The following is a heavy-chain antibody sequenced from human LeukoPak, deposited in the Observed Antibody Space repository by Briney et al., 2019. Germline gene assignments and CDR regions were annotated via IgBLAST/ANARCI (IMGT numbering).Heavy chain of an antibody. CDR1: GDSISSSGHY. CDR3: ARPRDVDTALEFDY. CDR2: INYSGST. Sequence: KPSETLSLTCTVSGDSISSSGHYWGWIRQPPGQGLEWIGSINYSGSTYYNPSLKSRVTISLDTSKNQISLQLSSVTAADTAVYYCARPRDVDTALEFDYWGQGTLVTVSS. V-gene: IGHV4-39*01. J-gene: IGHJ4*02. D-gene: IGHD5-18*01.